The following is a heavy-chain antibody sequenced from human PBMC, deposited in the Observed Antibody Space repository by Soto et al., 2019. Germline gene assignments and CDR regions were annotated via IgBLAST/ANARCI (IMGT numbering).Heavy chain of an antibody. CDR2: IWNDGSKE. J-gene: IGHJ4*02. CDR1: GFTFSAYG. D-gene: IGHD3-16*01. Sequence: HPGGSLRLSCAASGFTFSAYGMYWVRQVPGKGLDWVAIIWNDGSKEYYADSVKGRFTISRDNSKNTVFLQLNSLRVDDTAVYYCARVRYVGGPYYFDYWGLGTLVTVSS. CDR3: ARVRYVGGPYYFDY. V-gene: IGHV3-33*01.